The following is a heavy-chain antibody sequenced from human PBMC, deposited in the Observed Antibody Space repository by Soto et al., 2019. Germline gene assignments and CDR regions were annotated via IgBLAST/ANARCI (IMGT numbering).Heavy chain of an antibody. CDR2: IKQDGSEK. V-gene: IGHV3-7*01. CDR3: ARDAQLFPFDY. J-gene: IGHJ4*02. CDR1: EGTIGGYC. D-gene: IGHD2-2*01. Sequence: AAEGTIGGYCRSRIRKAPGKGLEWVANIKQDGSEKYYVDSVKGRFTISRDNAKNSLYLQMNSLRAEDTAVYYCARDAQLFPFDYWGQGTLVTVSS.